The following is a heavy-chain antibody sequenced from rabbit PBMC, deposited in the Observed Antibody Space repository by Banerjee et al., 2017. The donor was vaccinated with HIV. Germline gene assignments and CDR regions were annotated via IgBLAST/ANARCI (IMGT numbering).Heavy chain of an antibody. V-gene: IGHV1S7*01. CDR2: IYAGKGST. CDR3: ARVFYSYDDYWWYFNL. CDR1: GFDFSSYY. D-gene: IGHD2-1*01. J-gene: IGHJ4*01. Sequence: QLKETGGGLVQPGGSLTLSCKASGFDFSSYYMSWVRQAPGKGLEWIGIIYAGKGSTDYASWVNGRFTISSDNAQNTVDLQMNSLTAADTATYFCARVFYSYDDYWWYFNLWGPGTLVTVS.